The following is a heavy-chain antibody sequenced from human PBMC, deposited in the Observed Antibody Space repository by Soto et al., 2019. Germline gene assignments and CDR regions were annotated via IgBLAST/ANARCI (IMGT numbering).Heavy chain of an antibody. CDR1: GASIGTSNW. CDR2: IHDSGST. J-gene: IGHJ4*02. Sequence: PSETRSLTCAVSGASIGTSNWWSWVRQSPGKGLEWIGEIHDSGSTKYNPSLKSRVTISLDKSKNQFSLNVSFVTAADTAVYYCARPKTYDILNTSDYWGQGSLVT. V-gene: IGHV4-4*02. CDR3: ARPKTYDILNTSDY. D-gene: IGHD3-9*01.